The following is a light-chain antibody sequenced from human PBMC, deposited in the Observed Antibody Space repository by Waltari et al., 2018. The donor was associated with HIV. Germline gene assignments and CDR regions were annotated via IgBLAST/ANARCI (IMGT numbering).Light chain of an antibody. CDR2: WGS. J-gene: IGKJ4*01. CDR3: MQSLQTPLT. V-gene: IGKV2-28*01. Sequence: DIVMTQSPLSLPVTPGEPASISCRSSESLLHSSGFNYLDWYLQKERRPPQLLIYWGSNRASGVPDRFTGSGSGTDFTLKISRVEAEDVGIYFCMQSLQTPLTFGGGTKVEMK. CDR1: ESLLHSSGFNY.